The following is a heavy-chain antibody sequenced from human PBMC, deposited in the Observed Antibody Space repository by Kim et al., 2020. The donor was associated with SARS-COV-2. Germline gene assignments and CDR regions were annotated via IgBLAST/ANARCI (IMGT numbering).Heavy chain of an antibody. Sequence: ASVKVSCKASGFTFGDHSIHWVRQAPGQGLEWMGRVNPSGDRTTYAQSFQGRVTMTSDTSTSTVYMELSSLRSGDTAVYYCVTRGTTTMRGDFDYWGQGTLVSVSS. J-gene: IGHJ4*02. D-gene: IGHD5-18*01. CDR3: VTRGTTTMRGDFDY. CDR2: VNPSGDRT. CDR1: GFTFGDHS. V-gene: IGHV1-46*01.